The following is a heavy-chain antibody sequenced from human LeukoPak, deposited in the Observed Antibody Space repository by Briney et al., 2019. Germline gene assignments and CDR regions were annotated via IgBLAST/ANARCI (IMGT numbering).Heavy chain of an antibody. CDR2: INHSGST. D-gene: IGHD3-3*01. Sequence: SETLSLTCAVYGGSFSGYYWSWIRQPPGKGLEWIGEINHSGSTNYNPSLKSRVTISVDTSKNQFSLKLSSVTAADTAVYYCAREAYYDFWSGYLDVWGKGTTVTVSS. CDR1: GGSFSGYY. CDR3: AREAYYDFWSGYLDV. V-gene: IGHV4-34*01. J-gene: IGHJ6*04.